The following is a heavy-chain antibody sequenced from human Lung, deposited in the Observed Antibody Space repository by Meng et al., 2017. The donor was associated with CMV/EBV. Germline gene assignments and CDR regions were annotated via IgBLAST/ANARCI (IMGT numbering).Heavy chain of an antibody. J-gene: IGHJ4*02. Sequence: ASVKVSXKASGYSFTSYHMHWVRQAPGQGLEWMGMINPGGSTIYAQKFQGRVTMPRDTSTSTVYMELKSLRSEDTAVYDCVVNLGDFSNYASSFDYWGQGXLVTVSS. D-gene: IGHD4-11*01. CDR2: INPGGST. CDR3: VVNLGDFSNYASSFDY. V-gene: IGHV1-46*01. CDR1: GYSFTSYH.